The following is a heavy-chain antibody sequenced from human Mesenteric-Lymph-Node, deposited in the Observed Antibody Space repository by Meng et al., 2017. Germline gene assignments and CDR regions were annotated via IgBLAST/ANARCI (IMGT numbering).Heavy chain of an antibody. J-gene: IGHJ4*02. V-gene: IGHV1-18*01. Sequence: ASVKVSCKASGYTFTRNAISWVRQAPGQGLEWVGWISPHNGHTNYGLILQGRVTMTTDTSTNTVYMDLRGLRDDDTAVYYCVREGEYYDILAGYPQYGTRDYWGQGTLVTVSS. D-gene: IGHD3-9*01. CDR2: ISPHNGHT. CDR3: VREGEYYDILAGYPQYGTRDY. CDR1: GYTFTRNA.